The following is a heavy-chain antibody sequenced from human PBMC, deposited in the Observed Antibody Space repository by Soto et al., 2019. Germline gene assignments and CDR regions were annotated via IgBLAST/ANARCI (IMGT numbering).Heavy chain of an antibody. CDR2: MSGSGDDA. V-gene: IGHV3-23*01. CDR3: AKKVTIYAVDPADY. D-gene: IGHD3-3*01. Sequence: PXGSLCLWCAASGFTLSNYERSWVRQAPGKGLEWVSVMSGSGDDAYYADSVKGRFTISRDNSKNTLYLQMNSLRAEDTAVYFCAKKVTIYAVDPADYWGQGAQVTVS. J-gene: IGHJ4*02. CDR1: GFTLSNYE.